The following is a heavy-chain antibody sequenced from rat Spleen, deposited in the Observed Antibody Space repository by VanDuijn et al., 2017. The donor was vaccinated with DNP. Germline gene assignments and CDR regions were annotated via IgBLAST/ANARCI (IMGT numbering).Heavy chain of an antibody. D-gene: IGHD4-3*01. CDR1: GFTFSDYS. CDR3: ARPYNSGFAY. V-gene: IGHV5-22*01. Sequence: EVQLVETGGGLVQPGRSLKLSCAASGFTFSDYSMAWVRQAPTKGLEWVAYIGSDGYAPYYGDSVKGRFTISRDNAKSTLYLQMNSLRSEDMATYYCARPYNSGFAYWGHGTLVTVSS. J-gene: IGHJ3*01. CDR2: IGSDGYAP.